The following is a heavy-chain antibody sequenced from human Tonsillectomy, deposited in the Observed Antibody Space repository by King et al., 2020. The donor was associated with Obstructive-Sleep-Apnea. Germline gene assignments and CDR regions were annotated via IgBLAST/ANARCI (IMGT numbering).Heavy chain of an antibody. CDR2: IYYSGST. CDR3: ARPGTTVTPRAFDI. J-gene: IGHJ3*02. V-gene: IGHV4-39*01. CDR1: GGSISSSSYY. Sequence: LQLQESGPGLVKPSETLSLTCTVSGGSISSSSYYWGWIRQPPGKGLEWIGSIYYSGSTYYNPSLKSRVTISIDTSKNQFSLKLSSVTAADSAIYYCARPGTTVTPRAFDIWGQGTLVTVSS. D-gene: IGHD4-17*01.